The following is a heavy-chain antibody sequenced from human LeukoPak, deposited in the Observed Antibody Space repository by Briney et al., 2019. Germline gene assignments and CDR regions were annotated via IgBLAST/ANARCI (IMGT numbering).Heavy chain of an antibody. V-gene: IGHV3-23*01. D-gene: IGHD2-2*01. CDR2: ISGSGDST. CDR1: GFTFSSYA. Sequence: GSLRLSCAASGFTFSSYAMSWVLQAPGKGLEWVSAISGSGDSTYYADSVKGRFTISRDNSKNPLYLQMNSLRAEDTAVYYCAKDLCSRTSCSNEDYYYYRMDVWGQGTTVTVSS. CDR3: AKDLCSRTSCSNEDYYYYRMDV. J-gene: IGHJ6*02.